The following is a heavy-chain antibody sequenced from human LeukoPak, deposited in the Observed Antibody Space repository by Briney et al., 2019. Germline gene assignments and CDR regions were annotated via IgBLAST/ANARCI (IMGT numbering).Heavy chain of an antibody. CDR3: AKDSGATPYYYDY. CDR1: GFTFTNYA. D-gene: IGHD1-26*01. CDR2: VSYTGFST. Sequence: PGGSLRLSCAASGFTFTNYAMTWVRQAPGKGLEWVSTVSYTGFSTYYADSVKGRFTISRDNLKNTVYLQMNSLRAGDTAVYYCAKDSGATPYYYDYWGQGTLVTVSS. J-gene: IGHJ4*02. V-gene: IGHV3-23*01.